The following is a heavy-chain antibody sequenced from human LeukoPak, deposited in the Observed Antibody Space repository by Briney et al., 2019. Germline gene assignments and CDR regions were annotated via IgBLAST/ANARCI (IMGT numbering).Heavy chain of an antibody. CDR1: GGSISSSSYY. CDR3: ARQDVTMIVAVGGLRWFDP. J-gene: IGHJ5*02. V-gene: IGHV4-39*01. D-gene: IGHD3-22*01. CDR2: IYYTGST. Sequence: PSETLSLTCTVSGGSISSSSYYWGWIRQPPGKGLEWVGSIYYTGSTYCNPSLKSRVTISVDTSKNQLSLKLSSVTAADTAVYYCARQDVTMIVAVGGLRWFDPWGQGTLVTVSS.